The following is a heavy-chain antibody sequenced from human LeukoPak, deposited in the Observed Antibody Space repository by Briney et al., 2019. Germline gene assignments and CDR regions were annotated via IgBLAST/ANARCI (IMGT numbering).Heavy chain of an antibody. CDR3: ARSRGYSGYPGLFDY. CDR2: IYHSGST. CDR1: GGSISSGGYS. V-gene: IGHV4-30-2*01. Sequence: SQTLSLTCAVSGGSISSGGYSWSWIRQPPGKGLEWIGHIYHSGSTYYNPSLKSRVTISVDRSKNQFSLKLSSVTAADTAVYYCARSRGYSGYPGLFDYWGQGTLVTVSS. J-gene: IGHJ4*02. D-gene: IGHD5-12*01.